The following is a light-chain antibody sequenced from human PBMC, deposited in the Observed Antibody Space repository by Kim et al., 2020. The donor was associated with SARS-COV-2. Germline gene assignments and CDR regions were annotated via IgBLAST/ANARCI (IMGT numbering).Light chain of an antibody. V-gene: IGKV3-11*01. Sequence: SPGERAALSCRASQSISSYLAWYQQKPGQAPRLLIHDASNRATDIPARFSGSGSGTDFTLTISSLEPEDFAVYYCQQRSNWPPLTFGGGTKVDIK. J-gene: IGKJ4*01. CDR3: QQRSNWPPLT. CDR1: QSISSY. CDR2: DAS.